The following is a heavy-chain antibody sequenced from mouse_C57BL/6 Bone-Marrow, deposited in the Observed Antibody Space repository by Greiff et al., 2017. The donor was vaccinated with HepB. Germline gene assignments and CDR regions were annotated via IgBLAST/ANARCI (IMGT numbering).Heavy chain of an antibody. Sequence: VQLQQSGAELVRPGTSVKMSCKASGYTFTNYWIGWAKQRPGHGLEWIGDIYPGGGYTNYNEKFKGKATLTADKSSSTAYMQFSSLTSEDSAIYYCAREGSYYYGSSYDYAMDYWGQGTSVTVSS. CDR1: GYTFTNYW. D-gene: IGHD1-1*01. V-gene: IGHV1-63*01. J-gene: IGHJ4*01. CDR2: IYPGGGYT. CDR3: AREGSYYYGSSYDYAMDY.